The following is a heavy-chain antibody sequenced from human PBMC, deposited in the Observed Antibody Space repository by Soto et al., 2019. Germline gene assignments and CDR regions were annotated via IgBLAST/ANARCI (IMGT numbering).Heavy chain of an antibody. J-gene: IGHJ4*02. CDR2: IIPIFGTA. D-gene: IGHD3-22*01. CDR1: GGTFSSYA. Sequence: SVKVSCKASGGTFSSYAISWVRQAPGQGLEWMGGIIPIFGTANYAQKFQGRVTITADESTSTAYMELSSLRSEDTAVYYCARDPLEMGYYDSSGRTKFDYWGQGTLVTVSS. V-gene: IGHV1-69*13. CDR3: ARDPLEMGYYDSSGRTKFDY.